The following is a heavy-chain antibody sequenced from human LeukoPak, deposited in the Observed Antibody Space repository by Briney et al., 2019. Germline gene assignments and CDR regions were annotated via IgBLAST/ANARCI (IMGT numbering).Heavy chain of an antibody. D-gene: IGHD3-10*02. J-gene: IGHJ6*04. Sequence: QPGRSLRLSCAASGFTFSSHAMHWVRQAPGKGLEWVAFISYDGSNKYYADSVKGRFTISRDNSKNTLYMQMNSLRAEDTAVYYCARVVLGSGATYYYYGMDVWGKGTTVTVSS. CDR3: ARVVLGSGATYYYYGMDV. CDR1: GFTFSSHA. V-gene: IGHV3-30*04. CDR2: ISYDGSNK.